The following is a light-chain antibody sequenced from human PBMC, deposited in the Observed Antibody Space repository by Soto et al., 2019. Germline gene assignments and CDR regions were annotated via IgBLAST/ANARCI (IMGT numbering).Light chain of an antibody. CDR3: QQYGSSPRT. J-gene: IGKJ1*01. Sequence: EIVLTQSPGTLSLSPGERATLPCRASQSVSSNFLAWYQQKPGQAPRLLIYGASGRATGIPDRFSCSGSGTDFTLTISRLEPEDFAVYYCQQYGSSPRTFGQGTKVEIK. CDR2: GAS. V-gene: IGKV3-20*01. CDR1: QSVSSNF.